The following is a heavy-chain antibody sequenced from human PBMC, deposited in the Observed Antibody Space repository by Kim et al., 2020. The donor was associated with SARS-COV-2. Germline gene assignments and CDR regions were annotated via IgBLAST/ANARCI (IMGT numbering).Heavy chain of an antibody. Sequence: SETLSLTCAVYGGSFSGYYWSWIRQPPGKGLEWIGEINHSGSTNYNPSLKSRVTISVDTSKNQFSLKLSSVTAADTAVYYCARERGRALLWFGESKSYSYGMDVWGQGTTVTVSS. CDR1: GGSFSGYY. D-gene: IGHD3-10*01. V-gene: IGHV4-34*01. CDR2: INHSGST. CDR3: ARERGRALLWFGESKSYSYGMDV. J-gene: IGHJ6*02.